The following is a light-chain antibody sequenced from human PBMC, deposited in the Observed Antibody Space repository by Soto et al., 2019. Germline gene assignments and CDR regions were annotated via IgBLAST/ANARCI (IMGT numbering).Light chain of an antibody. J-gene: IGKJ1*01. V-gene: IGKV3-11*01. CDR3: QDRMFRPWT. CDR1: QDVYRY. Sequence: EIVLTQSPPTLSLAPGERAAPSCRTSQDVYRYLAWYQQTPGQAPRLLISDASNRASGTPARCSGSGSGTDSPLTISSLEPEDFAVYYCQDRMFRPWTFGQGNTVGIK. CDR2: DAS.